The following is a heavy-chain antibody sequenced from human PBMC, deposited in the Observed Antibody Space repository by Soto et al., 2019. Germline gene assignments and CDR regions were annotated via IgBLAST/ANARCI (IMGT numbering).Heavy chain of an antibody. CDR2: IYYSGST. CDR3: AREAAASGMDV. J-gene: IGHJ6*02. CDR1: GGSISSYY. D-gene: IGHD6-13*01. Sequence: PSETLSLTCTVSGGSISSYYWSWIRQPPGKGLEWIGYIYYSGSTNYNPSLKSRVTMTRDTSISTAYMELSRLRSDDTAVYYCAREAAASGMDVWGQGTTVTVSS. V-gene: IGHV4-59*01.